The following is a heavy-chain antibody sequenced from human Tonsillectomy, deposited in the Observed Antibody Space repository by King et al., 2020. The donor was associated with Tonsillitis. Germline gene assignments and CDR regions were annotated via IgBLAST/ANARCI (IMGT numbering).Heavy chain of an antibody. V-gene: IGHV4-59*08. CDR1: GGSITTYY. CDR3: ARLSWYFDL. CDR2: IYHTGST. J-gene: IGHJ2*01. Sequence: VQLQESGPGLVKPSETQSLTCTVSGGSITTYYWSWIRQPPGKGLEWIGYIYHTGSTTYNPSLKNRVTISVDTSKNQFSLKLSSVTAADTAVYYCARLSWYFDLWGRGTLVTVSS.